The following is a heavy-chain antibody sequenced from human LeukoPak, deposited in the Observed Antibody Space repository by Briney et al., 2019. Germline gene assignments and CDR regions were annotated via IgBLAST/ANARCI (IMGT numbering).Heavy chain of an antibody. D-gene: IGHD2-15*01. Sequence: GASVKVSCKASGYTFTSYGISWVRQATGQGLEWLGWVNTKSGNTGSAQNFQGRVTITRDTSINTAYMELSSLRSEDTAIYYCARVDGSPDYWGQGTLVTVSS. CDR1: GYTFTSYG. J-gene: IGHJ4*02. CDR3: ARVDGSPDY. V-gene: IGHV1-8*03. CDR2: VNTKSGNT.